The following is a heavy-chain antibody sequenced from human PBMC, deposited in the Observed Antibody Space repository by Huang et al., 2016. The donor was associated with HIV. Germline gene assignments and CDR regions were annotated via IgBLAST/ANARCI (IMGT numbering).Heavy chain of an antibody. Sequence: EVQLVESGGGLVQPGGSLRLSCAASGFTFSSYWMHWVRQAPGKGRVGGSCINGEGRSTNYADSVKGRFTSSRDNAKNTLYVQVNSLRAEDTAVYYCARGTRLTGLWYFDLWGRGTLVIVSS. CDR1: GFTFSSYW. V-gene: IGHV3-74*01. J-gene: IGHJ2*01. D-gene: IGHD7-27*01. CDR3: ARGTRLTGLWYFDL. CDR2: INGEGRST.